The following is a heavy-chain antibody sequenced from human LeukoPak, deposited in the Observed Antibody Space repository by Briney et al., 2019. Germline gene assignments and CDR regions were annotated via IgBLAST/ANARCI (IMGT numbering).Heavy chain of an antibody. J-gene: IGHJ3*02. CDR1: GYSISSGYY. V-gene: IGHV4-38-2*02. CDR2: IYHSGST. Sequence: SETLSLTRTVSGYSISSGYYWGWIRQPPGKGLEWIGSIYHSGSTYYNPSLKSRVTISVDTSKNQFSLKLSSVTAADTAVYYCAREYYYEGAFDIWGQGTMVTVSS. D-gene: IGHD3-10*01. CDR3: AREYYYEGAFDI.